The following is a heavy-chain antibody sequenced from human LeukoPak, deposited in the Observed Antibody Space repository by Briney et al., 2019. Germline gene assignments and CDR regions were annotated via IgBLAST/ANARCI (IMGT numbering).Heavy chain of an antibody. CDR2: IYYSGST. J-gene: IGHJ4*02. V-gene: IGHV4-61*08. D-gene: IGHD3-10*01. CDR1: GGSVSSGVYY. Sequence: PSETLSLTCAVSGGSVSSGVYYWSWIRQPPGKGLEWIGYIYYSGSTNYNPSLKSRVTISVDTSKNQFSLKLSSVTAADKAVYYCARDRGYGSGSYYFDFWGQGTLVTVSS. CDR3: ARDRGYGSGSYYFDF.